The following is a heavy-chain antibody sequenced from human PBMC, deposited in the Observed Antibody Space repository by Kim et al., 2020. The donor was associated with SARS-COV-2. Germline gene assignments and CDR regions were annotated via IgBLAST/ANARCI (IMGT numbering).Heavy chain of an antibody. D-gene: IGHD3-3*01. Sequence: TIYYADSGKGKFTISRDNAKNSLYLQMNSLGAEATAVYYCARDIFGVPDVWGKGTTVTVSS. CDR2: TI. CDR3: ARDIFGVPDV. V-gene: IGHV3-48*03. J-gene: IGHJ6*04.